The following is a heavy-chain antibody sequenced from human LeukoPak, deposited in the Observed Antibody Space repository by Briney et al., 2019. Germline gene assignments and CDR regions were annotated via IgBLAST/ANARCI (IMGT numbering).Heavy chain of an antibody. D-gene: IGHD1-26*01. CDR1: AGSFSGYY. CDR3: ASVSGSTQPHVGIRFDY. V-gene: IGHV4-34*01. J-gene: IGHJ4*02. Sequence: SETLSLTCAAYAGSFSGYYWSWIRQPPGKGLEWIGEINHSGSTNYNPSLKSRVTISVDTSKNQFSLKLSSVTAADTAVYYCASVSGSTQPHVGIRFDYWGQGTLVTVSS. CDR2: INHSGST.